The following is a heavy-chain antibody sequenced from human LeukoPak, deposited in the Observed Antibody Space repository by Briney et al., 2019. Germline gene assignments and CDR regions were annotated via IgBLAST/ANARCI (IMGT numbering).Heavy chain of an antibody. CDR2: TSSSGNT. V-gene: IGHV4-4*07. D-gene: IGHD6-19*01. J-gene: IGHJ4*02. CDR1: GDSISYFY. CDR3: ARLPKQWLRGHFDY. Sequence: SETLSLTCSVSGDSISYFYWSWIRQAAGKGLEWIGRTSSSGNTDYNASLKSRVTISVDTSKNQFSLKLSSVTAADTAVYYCARLPKQWLRGHFDYWGQGTLVTVSS.